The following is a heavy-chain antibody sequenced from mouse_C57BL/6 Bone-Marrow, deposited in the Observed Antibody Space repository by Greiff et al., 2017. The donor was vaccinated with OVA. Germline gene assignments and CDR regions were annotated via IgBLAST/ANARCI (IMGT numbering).Heavy chain of an antibody. CDR1: GYAFTNYL. D-gene: IGHD1-1*01. J-gene: IGHJ2*01. Sequence: QVQLKESGAELVRPGTSVKVSCKASGYAFTNYLIEWVKQRPGQGLEWIGVINPGSGGTNYNEKFKGKATLTADKSSSTAYMQLSSLTSEDSAVYFCARRDYYGSNYWGQGTTLTVSS. V-gene: IGHV1-54*01. CDR3: ARRDYYGSNY. CDR2: INPGSGGT.